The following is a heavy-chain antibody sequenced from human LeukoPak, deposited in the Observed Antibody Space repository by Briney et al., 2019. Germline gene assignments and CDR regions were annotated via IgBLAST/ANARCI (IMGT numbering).Heavy chain of an antibody. J-gene: IGHJ3*02. CDR2: ISAYNGDT. V-gene: IGHV1-18*01. CDR1: GYTFTSYG. Sequence: PEASVKVSCKASGYTFTSYGISWVRQAPGRGLEWMGWISAYNGDTNYAQNLQGRVTMTTDTSTTTAYMELRSPRSDDTAVYYCARGRWEPRGYAFDIWGQGTMVTVSS. CDR3: ARGRWEPRGYAFDI. D-gene: IGHD1-26*01.